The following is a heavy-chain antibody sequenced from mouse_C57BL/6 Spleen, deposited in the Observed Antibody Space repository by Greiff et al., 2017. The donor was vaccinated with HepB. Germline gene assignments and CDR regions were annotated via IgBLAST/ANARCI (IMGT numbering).Heavy chain of an antibody. V-gene: IGHV1-39*01. J-gene: IGHJ3*01. D-gene: IGHD2-4*01. CDR1: GYSFTDYN. CDR3: ARSGGAVYYDYDGFAY. Sequence: LQQSGPELVKPGASVKISCKASGYSFTDYNMNWVKQSNGKSLEWIGVINPNYGTTSYNQKFKGKATLTVDQSSSTAYMQLNSLTSVDSAVYYCARSGGAVYYDYDGFAYWGQGTLVTVSA. CDR2: INPNYGTT.